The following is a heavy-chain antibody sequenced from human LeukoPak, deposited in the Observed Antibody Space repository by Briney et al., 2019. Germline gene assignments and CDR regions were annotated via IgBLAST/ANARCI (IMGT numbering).Heavy chain of an antibody. V-gene: IGHV1-69*04. CDR1: GGTFSSYA. CDR3: ARDTRQQLRPDAFDI. J-gene: IGHJ3*02. CDR2: IIPILGIA. D-gene: IGHD6-13*01. Sequence: SVKVSCKASGGTFSSYAISWVRQAPGQGLEWMGRIIPILGIANYAQKFQGRVTITADKSTSTAYMELSSLRSEDTAVYYCARDTRQQLRPDAFDIWGQGTMVTVSS.